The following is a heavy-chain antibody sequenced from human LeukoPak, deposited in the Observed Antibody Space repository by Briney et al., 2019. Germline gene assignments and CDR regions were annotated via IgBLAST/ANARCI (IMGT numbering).Heavy chain of an antibody. V-gene: IGHV4-59*08. J-gene: IGHJ4*02. D-gene: IGHD2-21*02. Sequence: SETLSLTCSVSGASISRYYWSWMRQPPGKGLEWIGYISNSGSTNYNPSLKSRVTISVDTSKNQFSLNLNSMTAADTAVYFCARHYCSHPFHYWGQGTLVTVSS. CDR1: GASISRYY. CDR3: ARHYCSHPFHY. CDR2: ISNSGST.